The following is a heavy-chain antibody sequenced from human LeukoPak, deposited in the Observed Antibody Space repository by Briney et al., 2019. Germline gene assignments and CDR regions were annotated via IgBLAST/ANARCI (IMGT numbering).Heavy chain of an antibody. D-gene: IGHD1-26*01. CDR3: ARWKKGAATYRSFDY. Sequence: PETLSLTCAVYGGSFSGYYWSWIRQPPGKGLEWIGEINHSGSTNYNPPLKSRVTISVDTSKNQFSLKLSSVTAADTAVYYCARWKKGAATYRSFDYWGQGTLVTVSS. J-gene: IGHJ4*02. CDR1: GGSFSGYY. V-gene: IGHV4-34*01. CDR2: INHSGST.